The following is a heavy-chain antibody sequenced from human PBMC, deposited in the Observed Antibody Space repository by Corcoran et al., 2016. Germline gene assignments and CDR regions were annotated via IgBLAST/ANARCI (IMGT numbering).Heavy chain of an antibody. J-gene: IGHJ5*02. CDR1: GFTFSTYS. CDR2: ISSSGDNI. Sequence: EVQLVESGGGLVQPGGSLRLSCVASGFTFSTYSMNWVRQAPRKGLEWISYISSSGDNIHYADSVKGRFTIFRDDAKNSLYLQMNDLRAEDAAIYYCAREGGFDFWSGYFNWFDPWGQGTLVTVSS. D-gene: IGHD3-3*01. CDR3: AREGGFDFWSGYFNWFDP. V-gene: IGHV3-48*04.